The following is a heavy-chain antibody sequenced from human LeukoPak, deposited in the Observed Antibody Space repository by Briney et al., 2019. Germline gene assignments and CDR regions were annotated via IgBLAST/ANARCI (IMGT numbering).Heavy chain of an antibody. Sequence: SGGSLRLSCAASGFTFSSYAMSWVRQAPGKGLEWVSAISGSGGSTYYADSVKGRFTISRDNSKNTLYLQMNSLRAEDTAVYYCAKDQRAHYYDSSGYYFPYYFDYWGQGTLVTVSS. J-gene: IGHJ4*02. CDR3: AKDQRAHYYDSSGYYFPYYFDY. V-gene: IGHV3-23*01. CDR2: ISGSGGST. D-gene: IGHD3-22*01. CDR1: GFTFSSYA.